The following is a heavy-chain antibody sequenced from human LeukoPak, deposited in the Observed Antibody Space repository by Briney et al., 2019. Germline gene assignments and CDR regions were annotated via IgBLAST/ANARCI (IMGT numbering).Heavy chain of an antibody. D-gene: IGHD2-15*01. CDR2: IYYSGST. Sequence: IPSETLSLTCTVSGYSISSSSYYWGWIRQPPGKGLEWIGSIYYSGSTYYNPSLKSRVTISVDTSKNQFSLKLSSVTAADTAVYYCARHARYCSGGSCYSVRNWFDPWGQGTLVTVSS. V-gene: IGHV4-39*01. CDR3: ARHARYCSGGSCYSVRNWFDP. CDR1: GYSISSSSYY. J-gene: IGHJ5*02.